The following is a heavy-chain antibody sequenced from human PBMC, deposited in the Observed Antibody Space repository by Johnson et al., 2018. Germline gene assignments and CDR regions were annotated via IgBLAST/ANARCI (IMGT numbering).Heavy chain of an antibody. CDR1: GFTFSSYA. Sequence: QVQLVQSGGGVVQPGRSLRLSCAASGFTFSSYAMHWVRQAPGKGLEWVAVISYDGSNKYYADSVKGRFTISRDNSKNTLYLQMNSLGAEDTAVYYCARDRGTTVTTNYYYYMDVWGKGTTVTVSS. V-gene: IGHV3-30-3*01. J-gene: IGHJ6*03. D-gene: IGHD4-17*01. CDR3: ARDRGTTVTTNYYYYMDV. CDR2: ISYDGSNK.